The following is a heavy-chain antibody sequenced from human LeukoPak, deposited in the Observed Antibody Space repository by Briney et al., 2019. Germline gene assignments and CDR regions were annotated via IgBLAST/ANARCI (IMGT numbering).Heavy chain of an antibody. V-gene: IGHV4-59*12. CDR3: ARDPGIAAANRAFDI. CDR1: GGSTSSYY. J-gene: IGHJ3*02. D-gene: IGHD6-13*01. Sequence: PSETLSLTCTVSGGSTSSYYWSWIRQPPGKGLEWIGYIYYSGSTNYNPSLKSRVTISVDTSKNQFSLKLSSVTAADTAVYYCARDPGIAAANRAFDIWGQGTMVTVSS. CDR2: IYYSGST.